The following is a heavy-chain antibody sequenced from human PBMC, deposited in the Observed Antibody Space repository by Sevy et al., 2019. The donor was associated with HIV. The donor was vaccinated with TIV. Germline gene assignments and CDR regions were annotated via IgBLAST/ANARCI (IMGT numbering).Heavy chain of an antibody. J-gene: IGHJ6*02. Sequence: GESLKISCKGSGYSFTSYWIGWVRQMPGKGLEWMGIIYPGDSDTRYSPSFQGQVTISADKSIRTAYLQWSSLKASDTAMYYCASPSIAVAGTGFEPYYYYGMDVWGQGTTVTVSS. CDR1: GYSFTSYW. CDR2: IYPGDSDT. CDR3: ASPSIAVAGTGFEPYYYYGMDV. V-gene: IGHV5-51*01. D-gene: IGHD6-19*01.